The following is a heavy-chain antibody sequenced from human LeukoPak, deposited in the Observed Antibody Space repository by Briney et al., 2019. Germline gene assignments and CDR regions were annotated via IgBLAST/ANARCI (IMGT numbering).Heavy chain of an antibody. J-gene: IGHJ3*02. CDR3: ARERVLYYDILTGYRNDAFDI. D-gene: IGHD3-9*01. CDR1: GGSFSGYY. Sequence: SETLSLTCAVYGGSFSGYYWSWIRQPPGKGLEWIGEINHSGSTNYNPSLKIRVTISVDTSKNQFSLKLRSVTAADTAVYYCARERVLYYDILTGYRNDAFDIWGQGTMVTVSS. CDR2: INHSGST. V-gene: IGHV4-34*01.